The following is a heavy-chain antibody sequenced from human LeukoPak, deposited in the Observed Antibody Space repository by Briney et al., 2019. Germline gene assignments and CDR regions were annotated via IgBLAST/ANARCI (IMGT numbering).Heavy chain of an antibody. CDR2: IIPIFGTA. D-gene: IGHD3-22*01. V-gene: IGHV1-69*13. CDR3: ARTTTYYDSSGPPRY. Sequence: ASVKVSCKASGYTFIRYGISWVRQAPGQGLEWMGGIIPIFGTANYAQKFQGRVTITADESTSTAYMELSSLRSEDTAVYYCARTTTYYDSSGPPRYWGQGTLVTVSS. J-gene: IGHJ4*02. CDR1: GYTFIRYG.